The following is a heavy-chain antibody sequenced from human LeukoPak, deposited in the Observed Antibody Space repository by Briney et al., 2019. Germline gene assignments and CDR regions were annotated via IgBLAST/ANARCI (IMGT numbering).Heavy chain of an antibody. Sequence: SETLSLTCTVSGGSIGSTNYYWGWIRQPPGKGLEWIANIYYSGSTYYNPSLKSRVTISVDTSKNQFSLRLNSVTAADTAVYYCARCVVGPVLMGYSYGLRGGYYYYMDVWGKGTTVTISS. CDR1: GGSIGSTNYY. V-gene: IGHV4-39*01. D-gene: IGHD5-18*01. CDR3: ARCVVGPVLMGYSYGLRGGYYYYMDV. CDR2: IYYSGST. J-gene: IGHJ6*03.